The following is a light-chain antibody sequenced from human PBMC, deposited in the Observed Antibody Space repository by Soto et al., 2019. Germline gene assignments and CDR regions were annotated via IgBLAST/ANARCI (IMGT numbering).Light chain of an antibody. CDR1: QSVNNNY. J-gene: IGKJ4*01. CDR3: QQYGSSPPIT. V-gene: IGKV3-20*01. Sequence: EIVLTQSPGTLSLSPGERATLSCRASQSVNNNYLAWYQQKPGQAPRLLIYGASTRATGISDRFSGSGSGTDFTLTISRLEPEDVGVFYCQQYGSSPPITFGGGTKVEIK. CDR2: GAS.